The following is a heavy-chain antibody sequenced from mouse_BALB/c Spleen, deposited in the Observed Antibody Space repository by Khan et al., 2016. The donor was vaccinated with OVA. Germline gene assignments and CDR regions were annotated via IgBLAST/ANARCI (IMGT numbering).Heavy chain of an antibody. CDR3: ARSSFYPVYFDY. Sequence: QVQLQQSGPELVKPGASVKISYKASGYTFTDVYINWVKQKPGQGLEWFGWIYPGSGNTKYNEKFKGKATLTVDTSSSTAYMQLSSLTSEDTAVYFCARSSFYPVYFDYWGQGTPLTVSS. D-gene: IGHD2-1*01. J-gene: IGHJ2*01. CDR2: IYPGSGNT. CDR1: GYTFTDVY. V-gene: IGHV1-84*02.